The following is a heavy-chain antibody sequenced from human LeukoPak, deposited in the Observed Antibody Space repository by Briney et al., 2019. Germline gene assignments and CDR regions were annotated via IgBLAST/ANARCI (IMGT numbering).Heavy chain of an antibody. CDR3: ARGTAAGVSSPNY. V-gene: IGHV1-2*02. Sequence: GASVKVPCKASGYTFTGYYMHWVRLAPGQERECMGWINPNSGGTNYAQKFRGRVTMTRDTSISTAYMELSRLTSDDTAVYYCARGTAAGVSSPNYWGQGTLVTVSS. CDR2: INPNSGGT. D-gene: IGHD6-25*01. CDR1: GYTFTGYY. J-gene: IGHJ4*02.